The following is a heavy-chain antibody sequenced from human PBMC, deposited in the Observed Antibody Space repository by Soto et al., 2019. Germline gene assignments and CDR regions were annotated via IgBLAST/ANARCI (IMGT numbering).Heavy chain of an antibody. J-gene: IGHJ6*03. CDR1: GYTFTSYD. D-gene: IGHD3-3*01. Sequence: EASVKVSCKASGYTFTSYDINWVRQATGQGLEWMGWMNPNSGNTGYAQKFQGRVTMTRNTSISTAYMELSSLRSEDTAVYYCARGSDYDFWSGYFARSDYYYYMDVWGKGTTVTVSS. CDR3: ARGSDYDFWSGYFARSDYYYYMDV. V-gene: IGHV1-8*01. CDR2: MNPNSGNT.